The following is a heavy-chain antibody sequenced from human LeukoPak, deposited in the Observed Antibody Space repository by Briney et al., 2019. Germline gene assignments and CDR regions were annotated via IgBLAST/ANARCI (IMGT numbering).Heavy chain of an antibody. CDR3: AKDGGDYGDYIPFDY. D-gene: IGHD4-17*01. V-gene: IGHV3-30*18. Sequence: GGSLRLSCAASGFTFSSYGMHWVRQAPGKGLEWVAVISYDGSNKYYADSVKGRFTISRDNSKNTLYLQMNSLRAEDTAVYYCAKDGGDYGDYIPFDYWGQGTLVTVSS. CDR1: GFTFSSYG. J-gene: IGHJ4*02. CDR2: ISYDGSNK.